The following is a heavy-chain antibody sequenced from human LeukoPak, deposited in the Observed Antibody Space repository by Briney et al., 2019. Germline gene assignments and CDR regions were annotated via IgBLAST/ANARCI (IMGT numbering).Heavy chain of an antibody. Sequence: GGSLRLSCAASGFTFDDYAMHWVRQAPGKGLEWVSFISWDGGSTYYADSVKGRFTISRDNSKNSLYLQMNSLRAEDTALYYCAKDMATYYYSSGNIDYWGQGTLVTVSS. V-gene: IGHV3-43D*03. CDR2: ISWDGGST. CDR3: AKDMATYYYSSGNIDY. CDR1: GFTFDDYA. D-gene: IGHD3-10*01. J-gene: IGHJ4*02.